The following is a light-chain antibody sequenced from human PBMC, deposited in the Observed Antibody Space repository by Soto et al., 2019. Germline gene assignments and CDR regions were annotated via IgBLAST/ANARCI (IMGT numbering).Light chain of an antibody. V-gene: IGLV2-11*01. J-gene: IGLJ1*01. CDR2: DVT. CDR3: CSYAGGYIFV. Sequence: QSVLTQSPSASGSPGQSVTISCTGTSSDVGGHNYVSWYQHHPGKAPKLIIYDVTKRPSGVPDRFSGSKSGNTASLTISGLQAEDEVDYYCCSYAGGYIFVFGTGTKLTVL. CDR1: SSDVGGHNY.